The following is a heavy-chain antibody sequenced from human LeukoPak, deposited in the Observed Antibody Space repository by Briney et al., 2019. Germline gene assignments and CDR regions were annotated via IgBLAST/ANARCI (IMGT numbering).Heavy chain of an antibody. CDR3: TRVGYIDEGIDY. V-gene: IGHV3-7*04. D-gene: IGHD5-24*01. J-gene: IGHJ4*02. CDR1: GFIFSTTW. CDR2: IKQDGSKK. Sequence: GGSLRLSCAASGFIFSTTWMAWVRQAPGKGLEWVANIKQDGSKKSYVDSVKGRFTISRDNAKNSLYLQMNSLRAEDTAIYYCTRVGYIDEGIDYWGQGTLVTVSS.